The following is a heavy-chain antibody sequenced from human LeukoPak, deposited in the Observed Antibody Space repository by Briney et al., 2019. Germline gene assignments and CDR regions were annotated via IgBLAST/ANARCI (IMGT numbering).Heavy chain of an antibody. J-gene: IGHJ5*02. V-gene: IGHV1-46*01. CDR2: INPSGGST. D-gene: IGHD6-6*01. CDR3: ARDRAARLRASLLKGLGWFDP. CDR1: GYTFTSYY. Sequence: ASVKVSCKASGYTFTSYYMHWVRQAPGQGLEWMGIINPSGGSTSYAQKFQGRVTMTRDTSTSTVYMELSSLRSEDTAVYYCARDRAARLRASLLKGLGWFDPWGQGTLVTVSS.